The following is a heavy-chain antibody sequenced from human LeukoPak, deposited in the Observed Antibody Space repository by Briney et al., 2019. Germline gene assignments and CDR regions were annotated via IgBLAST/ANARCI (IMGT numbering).Heavy chain of an antibody. CDR2: ISSSSSYI. Sequence: GGSLRLSCAASGFTFSSYSMNWVRQAPGKGLEWVSCISSSSSYIYSADSVKGRFTISRDNAKNSLYLQMNSLRAEDTAVYYCARDRVGTGTEAFDIWGQGTMVTVSS. V-gene: IGHV3-21*01. D-gene: IGHD1/OR15-1a*01. CDR1: GFTFSSYS. J-gene: IGHJ3*02. CDR3: ARDRVGTGTEAFDI.